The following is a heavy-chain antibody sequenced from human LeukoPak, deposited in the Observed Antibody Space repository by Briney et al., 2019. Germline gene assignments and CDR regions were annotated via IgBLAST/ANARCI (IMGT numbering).Heavy chain of an antibody. Sequence: GGSLRLSCAASGFTFSSYAMSWVRQAPGKGLEWVSAISGSGGSTYCADSVKGRFTISRDNSKNTLYLQMNSLRAEDTAVYYCAKEPSGYFDWLPWFDPWGQGTLVTVSS. CDR3: AKEPSGYFDWLPWFDP. D-gene: IGHD3-9*01. V-gene: IGHV3-23*01. CDR1: GFTFSSYA. J-gene: IGHJ5*02. CDR2: ISGSGGST.